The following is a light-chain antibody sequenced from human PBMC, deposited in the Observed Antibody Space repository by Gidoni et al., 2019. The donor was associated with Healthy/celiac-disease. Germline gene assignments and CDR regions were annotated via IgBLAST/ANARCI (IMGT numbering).Light chain of an antibody. CDR3: QQYYSFPRT. J-gene: IGKJ1*01. CDR1: QGISSY. V-gene: IGKV1D-8*01. Sequence: VIWMTPSPSLLSASTGDRVTISCRITQGISSYLAWYQQKPGKAPELLIYAASTLQSEVPSRCSGSGSGTDFTLTISCLQSEDFATYYCQQYYSFPRTFXXXTKVEIK. CDR2: AAS.